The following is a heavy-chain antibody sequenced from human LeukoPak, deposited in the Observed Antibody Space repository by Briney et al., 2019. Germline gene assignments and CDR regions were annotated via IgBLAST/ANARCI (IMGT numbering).Heavy chain of an antibody. CDR1: GFTFSSYS. J-gene: IGHJ6*03. CDR2: ISSSSSYI. V-gene: IGHV3-21*01. Sequence: GGSLRLSCAASGFTFSSYSMNWVRQAPGKGLEWVSSISSSSSYIYYADSVKGRFTISRDNAKNSLYLQMNSLRAEDTAVYYCARDFMTPYDILTGYPYYYYMDVWGKGTTVTVSS. D-gene: IGHD3-9*01. CDR3: ARDFMTPYDILTGYPYYYYMDV.